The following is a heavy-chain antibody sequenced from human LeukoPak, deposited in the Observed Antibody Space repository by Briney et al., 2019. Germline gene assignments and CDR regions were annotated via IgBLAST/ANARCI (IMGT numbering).Heavy chain of an antibody. CDR3: ARRGRAAAVLGYYYGMDV. Sequence: SVKVSCKASGGTFSSYAISWVRQAPGQGLEWMGRIIPIFGIANYAQKFQGRVTITADKSTSTAYMELSSLRSEDTAVYYCARRGRAAAVLGYYYGMDVWGKGTTVTVSS. J-gene: IGHJ6*04. D-gene: IGHD6-13*01. V-gene: IGHV1-69*04. CDR2: IIPIFGIA. CDR1: GGTFSSYA.